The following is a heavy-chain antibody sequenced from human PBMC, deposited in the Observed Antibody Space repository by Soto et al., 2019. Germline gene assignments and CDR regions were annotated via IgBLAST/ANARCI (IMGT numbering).Heavy chain of an antibody. CDR3: ARVPRWYEAYDY. D-gene: IGHD6-13*01. CDR1: GYTFTGYY. CDR2: INPNSGGT. J-gene: IGHJ4*02. V-gene: IGHV1-2*02. Sequence: ASMKVSCKASGYTFTGYYMHWVRQAPRQGLEWMGWINPNSGGTNYAQKFQGRVTMTRDTSISTAYMELSRLRSDDTAVYYCARVPRWYEAYDYWGQGTLVTVSS.